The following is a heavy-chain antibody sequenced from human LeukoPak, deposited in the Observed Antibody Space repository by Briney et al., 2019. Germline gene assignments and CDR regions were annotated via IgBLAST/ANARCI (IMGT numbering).Heavy chain of an antibody. V-gene: IGHV3-49*03. CDR2: ISGGTT. J-gene: IGHJ4*02. CDR3: SRGSGWLSVY. CDR1: GFTFGDYL. Sequence: GRSLRLSCTASGFTFGDYLMSWFRQAPGKGLEWIGFISGGTTEYAAAVKGRFTISRDDSTSIGYLQMISLTTEDTAVYYCSRGSGWLSVYWGQGPLVTVSS. D-gene: IGHD6-19*01.